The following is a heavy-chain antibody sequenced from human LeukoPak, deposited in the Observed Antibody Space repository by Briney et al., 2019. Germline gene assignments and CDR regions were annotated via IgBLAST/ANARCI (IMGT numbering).Heavy chain of an antibody. J-gene: IGHJ4*02. V-gene: IGHV4-34*01. CDR3: ARVSGRGFGARYYFDY. CDR1: GGSFNGYY. Sequence: SETLSLTCAVYGGSFNGYYWSWIRQPPGKGLEWIGEINHSGSTNYNQSLKSRVTISVDTSKNQFSLKLSSVTAADTAVYYCARVSGRGFGARYYFDYWGQGTLVTVSS. CDR2: INHSGST. D-gene: IGHD3-10*01.